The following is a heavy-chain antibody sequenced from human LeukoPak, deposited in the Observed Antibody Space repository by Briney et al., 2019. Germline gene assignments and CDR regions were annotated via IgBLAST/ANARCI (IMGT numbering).Heavy chain of an antibody. Sequence: GGSLRLSCAASGFTFTSYAMSWVRQAPGKGLEWVSAISGSGGSTYYADPVKGRFTVSRDNSKNTLYLQMNSLRAEDTAVYYCAGGYSSSWPNWFDPWGQGTLVTVSS. CDR1: GFTFTSYA. D-gene: IGHD6-13*01. CDR2: ISGSGGST. J-gene: IGHJ5*02. V-gene: IGHV3-23*01. CDR3: AGGYSSSWPNWFDP.